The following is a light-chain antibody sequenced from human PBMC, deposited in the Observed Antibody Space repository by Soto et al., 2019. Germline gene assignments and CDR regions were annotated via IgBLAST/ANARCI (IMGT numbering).Light chain of an antibody. CDR1: SSDVGGYNY. J-gene: IGLJ1*01. CDR3: SSYTSSSTPYV. Sequence: LTQPASVSGSPGQSITISCTGTSSDVGGYNYVSWYQQHPVKAPKLMIYDVTNRPSGVSDRFSGSKSGNTASLTISGLQAEDEADYYCSSYTSSSTPYVFGTGPKVTVL. V-gene: IGLV2-14*01. CDR2: DVT.